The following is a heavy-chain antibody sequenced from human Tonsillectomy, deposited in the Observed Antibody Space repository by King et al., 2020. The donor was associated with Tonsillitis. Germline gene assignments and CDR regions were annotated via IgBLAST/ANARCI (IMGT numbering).Heavy chain of an antibody. J-gene: IGHJ4*02. D-gene: IGHD6-13*01. CDR1: GGSISSGGYY. CDR2: IYYSGST. Sequence: VQLQESGPGLVKPSQTLSLTCTVSGGSISSGGYYWSWIRQHPGQGLEWIGYIYYSGSTYYNPSLKSRVTISVDTSKNQFSLKLSSVTAADTAVYYCARARAEVSSWSSYYFDSWGQGTLVTVSS. CDR3: ARARAEVSSWSSYYFDS. V-gene: IGHV4-31*03.